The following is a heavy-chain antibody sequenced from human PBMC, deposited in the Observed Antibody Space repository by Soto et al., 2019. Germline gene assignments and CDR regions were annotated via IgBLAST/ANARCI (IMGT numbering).Heavy chain of an antibody. CDR3: ARDLLPIHPTYYYFDY. D-gene: IGHD5-18*01. Sequence: GGSLRLSCAASGFTFSSYSMNWVRQAPGKGLEWVSSISSSSSYIYYADSVKGRFTISRDNAKNSLYLQMNSLRAEDTAVYYCARDLLPIHPTYYYFDYWGQGTLVTVSS. CDR2: ISSSSSYI. CDR1: GFTFSSYS. J-gene: IGHJ4*02. V-gene: IGHV3-21*01.